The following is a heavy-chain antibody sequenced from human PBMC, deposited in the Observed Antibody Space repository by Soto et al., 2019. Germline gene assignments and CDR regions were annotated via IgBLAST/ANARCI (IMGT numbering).Heavy chain of an antibody. CDR3: ARDIGCSGGSCYPNNPSNWFDP. J-gene: IGHJ5*02. D-gene: IGHD2-15*01. CDR2: IYYSGST. Sequence: PSETLSLTCTVSGGSISSYYWSWIRQHPGKGLEWIGYIYYSGSTNYNPSLKSRVTISVDTSKNQFSLKLSSVTAADTAVYYCARDIGCSGGSCYPNNPSNWFDPWGQGTLVTVSS. V-gene: IGHV4-59*01. CDR1: GGSISSYY.